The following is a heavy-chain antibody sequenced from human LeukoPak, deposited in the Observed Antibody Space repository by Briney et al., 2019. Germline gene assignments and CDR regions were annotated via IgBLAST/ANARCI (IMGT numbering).Heavy chain of an antibody. CDR1: GYSFTSYW. CDR2: XXPGDSEN. Sequence: GDPLKTPGKRPGYSFTSYWFGWVRKIXXXXXXXXXXXXPGDSENRYRPSVQGQVTISADKSISTAYLQWSSLKASDTAMYYCARRRILTGYYYYFDYWGQGTLVSVSS. V-gene: IGHV5-51*01. J-gene: IGHJ4*02. D-gene: IGHD3-9*01. CDR3: ARRRILTGYYYYFDY.